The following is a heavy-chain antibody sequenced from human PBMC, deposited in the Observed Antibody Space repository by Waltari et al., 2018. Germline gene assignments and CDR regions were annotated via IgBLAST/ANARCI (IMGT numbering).Heavy chain of an antibody. CDR2: ISSGGSNR. J-gene: IGHJ4*02. V-gene: IGHV3-48*03. CDR1: GFTFSSYE. D-gene: IGHD3-10*01. Sequence: EVQLVESGGGLVQTGGSLRLSCAASGFTFSSYEMNWVRQAPGKGLEWVSYISSGGSNRFYAESVKGRFTISRDNAKNSLYLQMNSLRVEDTAVYYCTRERSVTGKGNLDYWGQGTLVTVSS. CDR3: TRERSVTGKGNLDY.